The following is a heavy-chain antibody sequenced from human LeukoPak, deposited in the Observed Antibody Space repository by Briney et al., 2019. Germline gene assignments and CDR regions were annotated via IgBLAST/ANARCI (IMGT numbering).Heavy chain of an antibody. CDR1: GGSISSDDYY. V-gene: IGHV4-30-4*08. D-gene: IGHD3-3*01. CDR3: ARVLPYDFWSGPSPYYFDY. CDR2: IYYSGST. J-gene: IGHJ4*02. Sequence: PSETLSLTCTVSGGSISSDDYYWTWIRQPPGEGLEWIGYIYYSGSTYYNPSLKSRVTISVDTSKNQFSLKLSSVTAADTAVYYCARVLPYDFWSGPSPYYFDYWGQGTLVTVSS.